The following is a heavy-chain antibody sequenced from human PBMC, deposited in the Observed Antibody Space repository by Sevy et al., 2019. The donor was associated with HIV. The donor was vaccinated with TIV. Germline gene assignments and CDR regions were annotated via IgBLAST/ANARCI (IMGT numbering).Heavy chain of an antibody. J-gene: IGHJ4*02. CDR1: GGSITSLY. Sequence: SETLSLTCTVSGGSITSLYWNWIRQPPGKGLEWVANIYYNGHINYNPSLKSRVTLSLDTSKNQFSLRLSSVTAANTAMYYCAGENAWGRGYSWGQGTLVTVSS. V-gene: IGHV4-59*08. CDR2: IYYNGHI. D-gene: IGHD1-26*01. CDR3: AGENAWGRGYS.